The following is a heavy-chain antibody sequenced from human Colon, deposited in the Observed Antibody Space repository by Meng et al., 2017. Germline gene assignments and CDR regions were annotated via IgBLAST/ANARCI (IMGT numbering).Heavy chain of an antibody. D-gene: IGHD1-26*01. J-gene: IGHJ5*01. CDR3: ARDGSHRRFDS. CDR2: ISVGGSII. Sequence: QGEVVESGGDLVKPGGSLRLSCVASGFRFSDDHMAWIRQAPGKGLEWISYISVGGSIIYYADSVKGRFTISRDDAKNSVYLQMNSLRAEDAAVYYCARDGSHRRFDSWGQGTLVTASS. V-gene: IGHV3-11*01. CDR1: GFRFSDDH.